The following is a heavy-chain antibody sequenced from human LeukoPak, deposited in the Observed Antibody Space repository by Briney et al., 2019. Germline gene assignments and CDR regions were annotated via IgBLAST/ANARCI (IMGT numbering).Heavy chain of an antibody. Sequence: SGGSLRLSCAASGFTFSSYSMNWVRQAPGKGLEWVSSISSSSSYIYYADSVKGRFTISRGNAKNSLYLQMNSLRAEDTAVYYCATLVPAMSWFDPWGQGTLVTVSS. CDR1: GFTFSSYS. D-gene: IGHD2-2*01. V-gene: IGHV3-21*01. CDR2: ISSSSSYI. CDR3: ATLVPAMSWFDP. J-gene: IGHJ5*02.